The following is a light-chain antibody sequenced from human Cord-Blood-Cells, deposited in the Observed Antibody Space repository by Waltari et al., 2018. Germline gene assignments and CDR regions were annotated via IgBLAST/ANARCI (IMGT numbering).Light chain of an antibody. V-gene: IGKV4-1*01. J-gene: IGKJ1*01. CDR2: WAS. CDR3: QKYYSTPT. Sequence: DIVMTQSPDSLAVSLGERATINCKSSQSVLYSSNNKNYLAWYQQQPGQPPKLLIYWASTRESGVPDRFSGSGSGTDFTLTISSLQAEDVAVYYCQKYYSTPTFGQGTKVEIK. CDR1: QSVLYSSNNKNY.